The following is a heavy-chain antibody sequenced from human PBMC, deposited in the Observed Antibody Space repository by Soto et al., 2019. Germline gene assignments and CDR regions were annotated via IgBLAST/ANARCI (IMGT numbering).Heavy chain of an antibody. CDR1: GGSNGSSSYY. Sequence: PAETLSLTCTVSGGSNGSSSYYCGWIRQSPGTGLEWIGSIYYSGSTYYTPALKSRVTKSVDTSKNKFSLKLSAVTAADTAVYYCASRGRLELSHFFDYWGQGTLVTVYS. V-gene: IGHV4-39*01. J-gene: IGHJ4*02. CDR2: IYYSGST. D-gene: IGHD1-7*01. CDR3: ASRGRLELSHFFDY.